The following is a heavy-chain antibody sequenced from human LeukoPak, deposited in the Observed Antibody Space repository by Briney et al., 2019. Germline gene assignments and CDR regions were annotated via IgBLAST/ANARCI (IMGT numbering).Heavy chain of an antibody. Sequence: QSGGSLRLSCAASGFTFSIYAMSWVRQAPGKGLEWVSAISGSGGSTYYADSVKGRFTISRDNSKNTLYLQMNSLRAEDTAVYYCAKPTGDFWSGPSGYYFDYWGQGTLVTVSS. D-gene: IGHD3-3*01. J-gene: IGHJ4*02. CDR1: GFTFSIYA. CDR2: ISGSGGST. V-gene: IGHV3-23*01. CDR3: AKPTGDFWSGPSGYYFDY.